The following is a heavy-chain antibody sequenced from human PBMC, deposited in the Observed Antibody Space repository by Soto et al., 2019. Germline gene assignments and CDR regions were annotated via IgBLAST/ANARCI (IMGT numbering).Heavy chain of an antibody. CDR1: GFTFSDHY. J-gene: IGHJ1*01. CDR3: TLWGSGNDFGAA. V-gene: IGHV3-72*01. Sequence: EVQLVESGGGLVQPGGSLRLSCAASGFTFSDHYMDWVRQAPGKGLEWVGRSKNKADSYTTEYAASVKGRFTISRDGSENSLYLQLNSLKTDDTTAYYCTLWGSGNDFGAAWGQGILVTVSS. CDR2: SKNKADSYTT. D-gene: IGHD3-10*01.